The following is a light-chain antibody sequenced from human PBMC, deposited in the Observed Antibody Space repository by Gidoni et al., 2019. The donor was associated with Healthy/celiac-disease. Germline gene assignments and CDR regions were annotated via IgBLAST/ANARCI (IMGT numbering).Light chain of an antibody. CDR3: CSYAGSSTYV. CDR1: SSDVGSYNL. V-gene: IGLV2-23*01. Sequence: QSALTQPAFVSGSPGHSVTISCTGTSSDVGSYNLLSWYQQHPGKAPKLMIYEGTKRPSGVSNRFSGSKSDNTASLTISGLQAEDEADYYCCSYAGSSTYVFGTGTKVTVL. CDR2: EGT. J-gene: IGLJ1*01.